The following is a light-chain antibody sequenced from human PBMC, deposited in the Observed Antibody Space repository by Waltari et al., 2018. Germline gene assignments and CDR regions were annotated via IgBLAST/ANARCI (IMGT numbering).Light chain of an antibody. V-gene: IGKV1-5*03. J-gene: IGKJ1*01. CDR1: QSVSVW. Sequence: DIQMTQSPSTLSASVGDRVTITCRASQSVSVWLAWYQQKPGKAPKLLIYKASNLESGVTSRFSGSGSGTEFTLTISSLQPDDFATYYCQQYNSYSTFGQGTKVEIK. CDR3: QQYNSYST. CDR2: KAS.